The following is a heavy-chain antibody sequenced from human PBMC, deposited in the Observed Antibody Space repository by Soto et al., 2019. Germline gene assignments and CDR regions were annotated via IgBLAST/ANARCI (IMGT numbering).Heavy chain of an antibody. CDR1: GADINTYS. J-gene: IGHJ6*02. CDR2: IYTSASI. CDR3: ARDREAGYNFYYGMDA. V-gene: IGHV4-4*07. Sequence: SETLSLTCSVSGADINTYSWTWIRQPAGKGPEWIGRIYTSASINYNPSLRGRATLSVDTSTNQVSLKLASVTAADTAVYYCARDREAGYNFYYGMDAWGQGTTVTVSS. D-gene: IGHD6-19*01.